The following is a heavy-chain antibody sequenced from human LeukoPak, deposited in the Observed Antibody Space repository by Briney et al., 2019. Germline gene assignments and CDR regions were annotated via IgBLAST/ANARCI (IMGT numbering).Heavy chain of an antibody. V-gene: IGHV3-30*04. Sequence: GGSLRLSCAASGFTFSSYAMHWVRQAPGKGLEWVAVISYDGSNKYYADSVKGRFTISRDNSKNTLYLQMNSLRAEDTAVYYCARDMYYYDSSGYGLTYYYGMDVWGQGTTVTVSS. CDR1: GFTFSSYA. J-gene: IGHJ6*02. CDR2: ISYDGSNK. D-gene: IGHD3-22*01. CDR3: ARDMYYYDSSGYGLTYYYGMDV.